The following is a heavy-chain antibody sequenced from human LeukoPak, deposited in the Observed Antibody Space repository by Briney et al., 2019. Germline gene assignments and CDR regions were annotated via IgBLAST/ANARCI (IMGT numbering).Heavy chain of an antibody. CDR1: GYTFTSYY. V-gene: IGHV1-46*01. J-gene: IGHJ4*02. Sequence: ASVKVSCKASGYTFTSYYMHWVRQAPGQGLEWMGIINPSGGNTGFAQKFQDRVTLTRNTSISTAYMELRGLRFEDTAVYYCARGKESGIEVAGRWGQGTLVTVSS. CDR2: INPSGGNT. D-gene: IGHD6-19*01. CDR3: ARGKESGIEVAGR.